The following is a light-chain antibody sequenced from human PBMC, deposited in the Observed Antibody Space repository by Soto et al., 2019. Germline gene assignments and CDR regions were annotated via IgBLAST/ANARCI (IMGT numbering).Light chain of an antibody. CDR1: QSFSSSY. CDR2: GTS. J-gene: IGKJ1*01. Sequence: EIVLTQSPGTLSSSPGERATLSCGASQSFSSSYLAWYQQKPGQAPRLLIYGTSTRATGIPDRFSGSGSQTDFTLTISRLEPEDFAVYYCQQYGSLGTFGQGTRVEIK. CDR3: QQYGSLGT. V-gene: IGKV3-20*01.